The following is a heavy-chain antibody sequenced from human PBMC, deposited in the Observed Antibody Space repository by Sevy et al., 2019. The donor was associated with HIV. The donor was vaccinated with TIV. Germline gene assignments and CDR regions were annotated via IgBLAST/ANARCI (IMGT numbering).Heavy chain of an antibody. CDR2: ISGSGGST. CDR3: AKDPAIRGYSSGLPIAY. CDR1: GFTFSSYA. Sequence: GGSLRLSCAASGFTFSSYAMSWVRQAPGKGLEWVSAISGSGGSTYYADSVKGRFTISRDNSKNTLYLQMNSLRSEDTAVYYCAKDPAIRGYSSGLPIAYWGQGTLVTVSS. V-gene: IGHV3-23*01. D-gene: IGHD6-19*01. J-gene: IGHJ4*02.